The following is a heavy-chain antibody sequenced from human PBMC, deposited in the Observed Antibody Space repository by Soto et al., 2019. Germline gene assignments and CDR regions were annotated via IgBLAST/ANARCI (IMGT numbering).Heavy chain of an antibody. D-gene: IGHD3-22*01. V-gene: IGHV3-11*06. CDR1: GFTFSDYY. CDR2: ISSSSSYI. CDR3: AREHTYYYDSSGFHEFDY. Sequence: QVQLVESGGGLVKPGGSLRLSCAASGFTFSDYYMSWIRQAPGKGLEWVSYISSSSSYIYYADSVKGRFTISRDNAKNSLYLQMNSLRAEDTAVYYCAREHTYYYDSSGFHEFDYWGQGTLVTVSS. J-gene: IGHJ4*02.